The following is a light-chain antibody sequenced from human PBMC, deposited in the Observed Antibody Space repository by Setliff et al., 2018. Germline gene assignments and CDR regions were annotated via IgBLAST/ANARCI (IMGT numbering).Light chain of an antibody. J-gene: IGLJ1*01. CDR3: CSYAGSYTYG. CDR2: DVS. CDR1: SSDVGGYNY. V-gene: IGLV2-11*01. Sequence: QSALTQPRSVSGSPGQSVTISCTGTSSDVGGYNYVSWYQQHPGKAPKVMMYDVSQRPSGVHDRFSGSKSGNTGSLTISGLQAEDEADYYCCSYAGSYTYGFGTGTKV.